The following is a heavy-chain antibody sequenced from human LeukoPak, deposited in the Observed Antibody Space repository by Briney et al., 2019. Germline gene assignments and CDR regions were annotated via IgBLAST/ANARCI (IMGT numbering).Heavy chain of an antibody. D-gene: IGHD6-6*01. J-gene: IGHJ2*01. CDR3: ARVPESIAARPDWYFDL. CDR1: GGSFSGYY. V-gene: IGHV4-34*01. CDR2: INHSGST. Sequence: SETLSLTCAVYGGSFSGYYWSWIRQPPGKGLEWIGEINHSGSTNYNPSLKSRVTISVDTSKNQFSLKLSSVTAADTAVYYCARVPESIAARPDWYFDLWGRGTLVTVSS.